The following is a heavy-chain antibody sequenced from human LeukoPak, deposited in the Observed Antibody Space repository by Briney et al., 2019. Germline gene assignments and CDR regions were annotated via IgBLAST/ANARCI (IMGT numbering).Heavy chain of an antibody. CDR2: INPNSGGT. V-gene: IGHV1-2*02. Sequence: ASVKVSCKASGYTFTGYYMHWMRQAPGQGLEWMGWINPNSGGTNYAQKFQGRVTMTRDTSISTAYMELSRLRSDDTTVYYCARGGRRDGQNWFDPWGQGTLVTVSS. J-gene: IGHJ5*02. D-gene: IGHD5-24*01. CDR1: GYTFTGYY. CDR3: ARGGRRDGQNWFDP.